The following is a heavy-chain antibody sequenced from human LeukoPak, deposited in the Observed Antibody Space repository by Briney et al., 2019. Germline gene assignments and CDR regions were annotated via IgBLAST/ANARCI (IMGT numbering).Heavy chain of an antibody. V-gene: IGHV3-23*01. CDR1: GFTFSNYS. CDR3: AEANFAWGYWYFDL. D-gene: IGHD3-9*01. Sequence: GGSLRLSCAASGFTFSNYSMSWVRQAPGKGLEWVSGISGRDGSTYFADSVKGRFTISRDKSKNTVNVQMSSLRVEDTALYYCAEANFAWGYWYFDLWGRGTLVTVSS. CDR2: ISGRDGST. J-gene: IGHJ2*01.